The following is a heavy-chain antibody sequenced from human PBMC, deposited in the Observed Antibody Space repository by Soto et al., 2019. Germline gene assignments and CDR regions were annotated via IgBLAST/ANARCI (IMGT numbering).Heavy chain of an antibody. CDR1: GYTFTGYY. CDR3: VVDTAMVRVY. D-gene: IGHD5-18*01. CDR2: INPNSGGT. J-gene: IGHJ4*02. Sequence: ASVKVSCKASGYTFTGYYMHWVRQAPGQGLEWMGWINPNSGGTNYAQKFQGRVTMTRDTSTSTVYMELSSLRSEDTAVYYCVVDTAMVRVYWGQGTLVTVSS. V-gene: IGHV1-2*02.